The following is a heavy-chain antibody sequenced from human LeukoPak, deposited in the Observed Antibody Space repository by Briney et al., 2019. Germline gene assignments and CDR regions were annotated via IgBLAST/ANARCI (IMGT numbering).Heavy chain of an antibody. J-gene: IGHJ4*02. D-gene: IGHD2-15*01. CDR2: IRYDGSNK. CDR1: GFTFSSYG. CDR3: AIRRGAAGYCSGGSCHFDY. Sequence: GGSLRLSCAASGFTFSSYGMHWVRQAPGKGLEWVAFIRYDGSNKYYADSVKGRFTISRDNSKNTLYLQMNSLRAEDTAVYYCAIRRGAAGYCSGGSCHFDYWGQGTLVTVSS. V-gene: IGHV3-30*02.